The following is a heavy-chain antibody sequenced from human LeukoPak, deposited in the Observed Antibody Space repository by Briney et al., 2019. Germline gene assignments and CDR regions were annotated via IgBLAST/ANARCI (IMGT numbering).Heavy chain of an antibody. Sequence: SETLSLTCTVSGGSISSGGYYWSWIRQRPGKGLEWIGYIYYSGSTYYNPSLKSRVTISVDTSKNQFSLKLSSVTAADTAVYYCARSWYSSSWIYFDYWGQGTLVTVSS. CDR1: GGSISSGGYY. D-gene: IGHD6-13*01. J-gene: IGHJ4*02. V-gene: IGHV4-31*03. CDR3: ARSWYSSSWIYFDY. CDR2: IYYSGST.